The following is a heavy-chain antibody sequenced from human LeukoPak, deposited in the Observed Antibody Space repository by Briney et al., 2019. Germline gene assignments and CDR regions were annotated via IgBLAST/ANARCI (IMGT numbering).Heavy chain of an antibody. J-gene: IGHJ4*02. CDR3: ARERVAAAGRVIDY. CDR1: GFTFSSYG. Sequence: GGSLRLSCAASGFTFSSYGMHWDRQAPGKGLEWVAVIWYDGSNKYYADSVKGRFTISRDNSKNTLYLQMNSLRAEDTAVYYCARERVAAAGRVIDYWGQGTLVTVSS. D-gene: IGHD6-13*01. V-gene: IGHV3-33*01. CDR2: IWYDGSNK.